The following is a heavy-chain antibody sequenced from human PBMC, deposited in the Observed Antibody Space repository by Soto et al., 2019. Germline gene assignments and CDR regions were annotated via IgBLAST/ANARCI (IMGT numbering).Heavy chain of an antibody. V-gene: IGHV2-5*02. D-gene: IGHD2-15*01. CDR2: IYWDDDK. CDR1: GFSLSTSGVG. Sequence: QITLKESGPTLVEPTQTLTLTCTFSGFSLSTSGVGVGWIRQPPGKALEWLALIYWDDDKRYSPSLKSRLTITKDTSKNQVVLTMTNMDPVDTATYYCAHRPSYCSGYSCYSGFDYWGQGTLVTVSS. J-gene: IGHJ4*02. CDR3: AHRPSYCSGYSCYSGFDY.